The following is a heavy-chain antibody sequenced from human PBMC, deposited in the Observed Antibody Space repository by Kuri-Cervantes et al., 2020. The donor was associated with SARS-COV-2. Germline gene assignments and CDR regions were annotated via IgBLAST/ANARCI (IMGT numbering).Heavy chain of an antibody. CDR2: IYYSGST. Sequence: SETLSLTCTVSGGSISSGGYYWSWIRQHPGKGLEWIGYIYYSGSTYYNPSLKSRVTISVDTSKNQFSLKLSSVTAADTAVYYCARAQYSSSWSEGYYYYMDVWGKGTMVTVSS. J-gene: IGHJ6*03. CDR1: GGSISSGGYY. D-gene: IGHD6-13*01. V-gene: IGHV4-31*03. CDR3: ARAQYSSSWSEGYYYYMDV.